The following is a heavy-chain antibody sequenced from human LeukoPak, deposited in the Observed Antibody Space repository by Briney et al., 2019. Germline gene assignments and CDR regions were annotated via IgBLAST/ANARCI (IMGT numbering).Heavy chain of an antibody. Sequence: ASLRVSCKASGYSFSSYYMHWVRQAPGQGLEWMGVIDPSGGSTSYAQKFQGRVTMTRDTSTGTVYMELSSLRSDDTAVYYCARLSQQTFDIWGQGTLVTVSS. J-gene: IGHJ3*02. CDR3: ARLSQQTFDI. CDR1: GYSFSSYY. V-gene: IGHV1-46*01. CDR2: IDPSGGST.